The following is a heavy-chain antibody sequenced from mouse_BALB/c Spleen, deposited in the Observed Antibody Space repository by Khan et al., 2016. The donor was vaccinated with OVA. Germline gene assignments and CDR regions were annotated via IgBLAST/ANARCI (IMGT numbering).Heavy chain of an antibody. J-gene: IGHJ3*01. CDR1: GYTFTDYY. D-gene: IGHD1-2*01. CDR3: ARSNYFDYTFAY. V-gene: IGHV1-77*01. Sequence: QVQLKESGAELARPGASVKLSCKASGYTFTDYYINWVKQRTGQGLEWIGEISPGSGDTYYNERFKGKATLTADKSSSTAYMQLSSLTSEASAVYFCARSNYFDYTFAYWGQGTLVTVSA. CDR2: ISPGSGDT.